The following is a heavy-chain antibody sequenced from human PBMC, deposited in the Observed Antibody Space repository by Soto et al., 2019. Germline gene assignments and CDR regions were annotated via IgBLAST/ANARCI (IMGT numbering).Heavy chain of an antibody. CDR1: LDSVSSDNTA. V-gene: IGHV6-1*01. J-gene: IGHJ4*02. CDR2: TYFKSKWYN. D-gene: IGHD3-16*01. CDR3: ARGYYDFVTLGSRLDY. Sequence: SQTLSLTCVISLDSVSSDNTAWDLIRQSPSRGLEWLGRTYFKSKWYNEYSASVQSRITVNADTSSNLFSLQLNSMSPEDSAVYSCARGYYDFVTLGSRLDYWGQGSLVTVSS.